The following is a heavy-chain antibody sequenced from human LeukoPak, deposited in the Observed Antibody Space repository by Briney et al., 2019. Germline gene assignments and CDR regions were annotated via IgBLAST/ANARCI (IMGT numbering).Heavy chain of an antibody. CDR2: IDPSVNT. Sequence: ASVKVSCKASGYTFPIYHMHWVRQAPGQGLEWMGVIDPSVNTAYAQKFQGRVTVTRDTSASTVYMDPSSLRSDDTAMYYCARELGASPEFDYWGQGTLVTVSS. J-gene: IGHJ4*02. D-gene: IGHD3-16*01. V-gene: IGHV1-46*01. CDR3: ARELGASPEFDY. CDR1: GYTFPIYH.